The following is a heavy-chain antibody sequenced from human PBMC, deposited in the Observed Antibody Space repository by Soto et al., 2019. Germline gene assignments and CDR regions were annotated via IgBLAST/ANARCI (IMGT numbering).Heavy chain of an antibody. J-gene: IGHJ4*02. CDR2: IIPIFGTA. V-gene: IGHV1-69*01. CDR1: GGTFSSYA. Sequence: QVQLVQSGAEVKKPGSSVKVSCKASGGTFSSYAISWVRQAPGQGLEWMGGIIPIFGTANYAQKFQGRVTITADESTSTPYMELSSLGSDDTAVYYCARGGRDGYRLYYFDYWGQETLVTVSS. CDR3: ARGGRDGYRLYYFDY. D-gene: IGHD1-26*01.